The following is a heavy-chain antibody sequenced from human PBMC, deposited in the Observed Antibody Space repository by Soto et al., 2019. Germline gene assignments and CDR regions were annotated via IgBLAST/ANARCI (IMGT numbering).Heavy chain of an antibody. CDR1: GYSFTAYY. CDR2: MNPNSGDS. Sequence: QVQLMQSGAEVRKPGASVKVSCKATGYSFTAYYTHWVRQAPGQGLEWLGWMNPNSGDSNYAQQFQVRVTMTRDTSISTAYMELRRLTFDDTAVYYCTRDGGYSSSSGLLSYWGQGTLVTVSS. D-gene: IGHD6-6*01. J-gene: IGHJ4*02. V-gene: IGHV1-2*02. CDR3: TRDGGYSSSSGLLSY.